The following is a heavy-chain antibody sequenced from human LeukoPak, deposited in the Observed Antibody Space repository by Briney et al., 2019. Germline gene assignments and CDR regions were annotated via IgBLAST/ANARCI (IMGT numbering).Heavy chain of an antibody. CDR2: INPNSGGT. Sequence: ASVKVSCKASGYTFTGYYMHWVRQAPGQGLEWMGWINPNSGGTNYAQKFQGRVTMTRDTSISTAYMELSRLRSDDTAVYYYARRPGYADSRYGMDVWGQGTTVTVSS. J-gene: IGHJ6*02. CDR3: ARRPGYADSRYGMDV. V-gene: IGHV1-2*02. CDR1: GYTFTGYY. D-gene: IGHD5-18*01.